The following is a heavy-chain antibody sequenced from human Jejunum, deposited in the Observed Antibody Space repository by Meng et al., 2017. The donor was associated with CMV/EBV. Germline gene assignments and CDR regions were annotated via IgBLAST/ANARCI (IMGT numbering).Heavy chain of an antibody. CDR3: AKTPGRWETLDF. J-gene: IGHJ4*02. Sequence: ASGFSVSNFWMHWVRQAPGKGLEWVSFIRPDTSGDYYTDSVKGRFTISRDTSKNTLYLQMNSLRAEDMAVYYCAKTPGRWETLDFWGQGTRVTVSS. V-gene: IGHV3-30*02. D-gene: IGHD1-26*01. CDR1: GFSVSNFW. CDR2: IRPDTSGD.